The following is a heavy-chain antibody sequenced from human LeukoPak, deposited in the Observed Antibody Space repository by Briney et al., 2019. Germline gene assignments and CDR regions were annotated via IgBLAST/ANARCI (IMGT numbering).Heavy chain of an antibody. CDR3: AKSTYGERYFDY. J-gene: IGHJ4*02. Sequence: GRSLRPSCAASGFTFSSYGMHWVRQAPGKGLEWVAVISYDGSNKYYADSVKGRFTISRDNSKNTLYLQMNSLRAEDTAVYYCAKSTYGERYFDYWGQGTLVTVSS. CDR1: GFTFSSYG. D-gene: IGHD4-17*01. CDR2: ISYDGSNK. V-gene: IGHV3-30*18.